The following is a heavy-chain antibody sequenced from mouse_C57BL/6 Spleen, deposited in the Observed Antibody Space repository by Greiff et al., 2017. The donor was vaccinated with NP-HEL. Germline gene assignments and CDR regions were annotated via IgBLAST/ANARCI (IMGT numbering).Heavy chain of an antibody. D-gene: IGHD1-1*01. V-gene: IGHV1-52*01. J-gene: IGHJ2*01. CDR3: ARGGAFTTVDR. Sequence: VQLQQPGAELVRPGSSVKLSCKASGYTFTSYWMHWVKQRPIQGLEWIGNIDPSDSETHYNQKFKDKATLTVDKSSSTAYMQLSSLTSEDSAVYYCARGGAFTTVDRWGQGTTLTVSS. CDR1: GYTFTSYW. CDR2: IDPSDSET.